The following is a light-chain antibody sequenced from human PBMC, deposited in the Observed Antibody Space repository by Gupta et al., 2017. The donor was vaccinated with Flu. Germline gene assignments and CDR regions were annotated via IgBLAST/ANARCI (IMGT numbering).Light chain of an antibody. CDR2: AAS. Sequence: SFRSALVGDRVTITCRASQGVRSYLVWYKQKISQAPKLLIYAASAWQSGVTSRFGGSGFGKEFPLTITSRQPEDFATYYSHQRDSYPTFIFGHGTNVDMK. CDR1: QGVRSY. CDR3: HQRDSYPTFI. V-gene: IGKV1-9*01. J-gene: IGKJ3*01.